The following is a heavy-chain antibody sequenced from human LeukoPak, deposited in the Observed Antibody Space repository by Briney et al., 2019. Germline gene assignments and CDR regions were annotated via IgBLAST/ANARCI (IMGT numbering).Heavy chain of an antibody. D-gene: IGHD5-12*01. Sequence: SETLSLTCAVSGGSISSSNYYWGWIRQPPGKGLEWIGSIYYSGSTYYNPSLKSRVTISVDTSKNQFSLKLSSVTAADTAVYYCARRRIVATIDYWGQGTLVTVSS. CDR2: IYYSGST. CDR1: GGSISSSNYY. CDR3: ARRRIVATIDY. J-gene: IGHJ4*02. V-gene: IGHV4-39*01.